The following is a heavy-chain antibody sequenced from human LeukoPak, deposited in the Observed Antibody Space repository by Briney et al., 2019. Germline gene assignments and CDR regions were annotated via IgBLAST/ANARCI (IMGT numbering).Heavy chain of an antibody. CDR3: VKKYYDFWSAFDI. J-gene: IGHJ3*02. V-gene: IGHV1-2*02. D-gene: IGHD3-3*01. CDR1: GYTFTGNY. Sequence: ASVKVSCKASGYTFTGNYMHWVRQAPGQGLEWMGCINPYSGVTNYAQKFQGRVTMTRDTSITTAYMELSRLRSDDTAVYYCVKKYYDFWSAFDIWGQGTMVTVSS. CDR2: INPYSGVT.